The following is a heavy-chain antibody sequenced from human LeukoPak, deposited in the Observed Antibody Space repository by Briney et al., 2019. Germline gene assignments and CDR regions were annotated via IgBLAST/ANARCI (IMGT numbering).Heavy chain of an antibody. J-gene: IGHJ4*02. Sequence: ASVKVSCKASGYTFTSYYMHWVRQAAGQGLEWMGIINPSGGSTSYAQKFQGRVTMTRDTSTSTVYMELSSLRSEDTAVYYRAREGPKRDGYNYWGQGTLVTVSS. D-gene: IGHD5-24*01. V-gene: IGHV1-46*01. CDR1: GYTFTSYY. CDR3: AREGPKRDGYNY. CDR2: INPSGGST.